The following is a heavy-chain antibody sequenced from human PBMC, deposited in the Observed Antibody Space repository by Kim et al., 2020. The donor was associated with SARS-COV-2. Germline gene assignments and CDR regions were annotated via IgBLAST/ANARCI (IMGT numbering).Heavy chain of an antibody. CDR2: IYPGDSDT. D-gene: IGHD3-10*02. CDR3: ASQGIYSGDY. CDR1: GYRFTDYW. V-gene: IGHV5-51*01. J-gene: IGHJ4*02. Sequence: GESLKISCKGSGYRFTDYWIGWVRQMPGNGLEWMGMIYPGDSDTRYSPSFQGQVTISADKSISTAYLQWSSLKASDTAMYYCASQGIYSGDYWGQGTLVTVSS.